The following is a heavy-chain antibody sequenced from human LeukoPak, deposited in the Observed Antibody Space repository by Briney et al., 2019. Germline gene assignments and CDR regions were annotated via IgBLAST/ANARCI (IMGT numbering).Heavy chain of an antibody. CDR3: ARDQYDYVWGRGDFDI. V-gene: IGHV3-48*01. CDR2: INCCSTFN. D-gene: IGHD3-16*01. Sequence: GGSLRLSCATSGFTFSSYSMNWVRQAPGKGLEWVSYINCCSTFNFHADSVKGRFTISSDNAKNSLYLQMNSLRAEDTAVYYCARDQYDYVWGRGDFDIWGQGTMVTVSS. J-gene: IGHJ3*02. CDR1: GFTFSSYS.